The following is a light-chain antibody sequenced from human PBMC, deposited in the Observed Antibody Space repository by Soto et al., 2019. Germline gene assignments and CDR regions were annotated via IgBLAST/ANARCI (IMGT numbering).Light chain of an antibody. J-gene: IGKJ4*01. CDR1: QDIKNY. CDR3: QQYVNLPLT. V-gene: IGKV1-33*01. CDR2: DAS. Sequence: DIRMTQSPSSLSASVRDRVAITCQASQDIKNYLKWYQQKPGKAPKLLIFDASKLETGVPSRFTGSASGTHFTFTISSLQPEDFATYYCQQYVNLPLTFGGGTKVELK.